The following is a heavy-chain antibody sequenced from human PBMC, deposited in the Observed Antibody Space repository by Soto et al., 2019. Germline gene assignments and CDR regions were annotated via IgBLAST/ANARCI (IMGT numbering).Heavy chain of an antibody. D-gene: IGHD4-4*01. V-gene: IGHV1-8*01. CDR2: MNPNSGNT. CDR3: ARSATVTNLKKCGYYYYYYGMDV. CDR1: GYTFTSYD. J-gene: IGHJ6*02. Sequence: ASVKVSCKASGYTFTSYDINWVRQATGQGLEWMGWMNPNSGNTGYAQKFQGRVTMTRNTSISTAYMELSSLRSEDTAVYYCARSATVTNLKKCGYYYYYYGMDVCGQVSTVTVS.